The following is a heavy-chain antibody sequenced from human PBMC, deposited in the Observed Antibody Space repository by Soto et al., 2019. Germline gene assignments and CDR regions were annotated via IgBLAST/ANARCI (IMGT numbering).Heavy chain of an antibody. D-gene: IGHD5-12*01. CDR2: IHYSGST. J-gene: IGHJ4*02. Sequence: SETLSLTCDVSGGSISIGTDYWGWIRQPPGKGLEWIGNIHYSGSTNYNPSLKSRLNISVDTSKNQFSLKLSSVTAADTAVYYCARTLGPYGGYADYWGQGTLVTVSS. V-gene: IGHV4-39*01. CDR3: ARTLGPYGGYADY. CDR1: GGSISIGTDY.